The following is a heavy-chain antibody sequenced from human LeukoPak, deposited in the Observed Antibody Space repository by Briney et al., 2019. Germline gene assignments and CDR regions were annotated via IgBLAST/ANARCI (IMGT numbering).Heavy chain of an antibody. CDR3: ARHSHSYDSSGSSWGPFDY. J-gene: IGHJ4*02. CDR1: GFTVSSNY. D-gene: IGHD3-22*01. CDR2: IYSGGST. Sequence: GGSLRLSCAASGFTVSSNYMSWVRQAPGKGLEWVSVIYSGGSTYYADSVKGRFTISRDNSKNTLYLQMNSLRAEDTAVYYCARHSHSYDSSGSSWGPFDYWGQGTLVTVSS. V-gene: IGHV3-53*01.